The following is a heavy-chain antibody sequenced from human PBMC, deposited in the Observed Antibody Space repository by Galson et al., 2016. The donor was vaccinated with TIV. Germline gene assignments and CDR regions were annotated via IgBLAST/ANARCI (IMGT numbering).Heavy chain of an antibody. D-gene: IGHD2-2*01. CDR3: AQLVRKCGMTRCYGDHVDY. V-gene: IGHV1-8*01. Sequence: SVKVSCKASGHTFTSYDMNWVRQAPGQGLEWMGWMNPNSGNTGYTQKFQGRVTMTRDTSVSTAYMELTNLRSEDTAVYFCAQLVRKCGMTRCYGDHVDYWGQGTVVTVS. CDR1: GHTFTSYD. J-gene: IGHJ4*03. CDR2: MNPNSGNT.